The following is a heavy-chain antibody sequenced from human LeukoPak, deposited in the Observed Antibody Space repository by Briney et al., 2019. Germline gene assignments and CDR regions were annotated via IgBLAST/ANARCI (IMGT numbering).Heavy chain of an antibody. Sequence: SETLSLTCTVSRYSISSGYYWGWTRQPPGKGLDWIGSLYHSGSTYYNPSFKSRVTMSVDTSKNQFSLNLSSVTAADTAVYYCARVGPGDPIDYWGQGILVTVSS. CDR2: LYHSGST. V-gene: IGHV4-38-2*02. CDR3: ARVGPGDPIDY. D-gene: IGHD2-21*02. CDR1: RYSISSGYY. J-gene: IGHJ4*02.